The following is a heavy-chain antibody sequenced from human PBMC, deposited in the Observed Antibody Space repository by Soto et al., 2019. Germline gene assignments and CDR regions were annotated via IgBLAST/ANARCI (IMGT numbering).Heavy chain of an antibody. CDR3: ARYDIVLVPAPSPHYYYGMDV. CDR1: GGTFSSYA. Sequence: QVQLVQSGAEVKKPGSSVKVSCKASGGTFSSYAISWVRQAPGQGLEWMGGIIPIFGTANYAQKFQGRVTITADESTSTAYMELSSLRSEDTAVYYCARYDIVLVPAPSPHYYYGMDVWGQGTTVTVSS. D-gene: IGHD2-2*01. J-gene: IGHJ6*02. V-gene: IGHV1-69*12. CDR2: IIPIFGTA.